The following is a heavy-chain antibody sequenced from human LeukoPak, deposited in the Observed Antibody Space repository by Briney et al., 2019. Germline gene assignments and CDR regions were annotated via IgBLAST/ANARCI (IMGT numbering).Heavy chain of an antibody. J-gene: IGHJ4*02. CDR1: GGSFSGYY. CDR3: ARARYRSSTSCYTFDY. V-gene: IGHV4-34*01. D-gene: IGHD2-2*02. CDR2: INHSGST. Sequence: SETLSLTCAVYGGSFSGYYWSWIRQPPGKGLEWIGEINHSGSTNYNPSLKSRVTISVDTSKNQFSLKLSSVTAADTAVCYCARARYRSSTSCYTFDYWGQGTLVTVSS.